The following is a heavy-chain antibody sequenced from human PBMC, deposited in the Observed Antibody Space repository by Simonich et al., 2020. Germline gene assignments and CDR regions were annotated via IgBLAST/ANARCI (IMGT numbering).Heavy chain of an antibody. V-gene: IGHV1-2*02. CDR1: GYTFTGYY. D-gene: IGHD2-21*01. CDR2: SNTNSGGT. J-gene: IGHJ3*02. CDR3: ARNGLVGILKAFDI. Sequence: QVQLVQSGAEVKKPGASVKVSCKASGYTFTGYYMHWVRQAPGQGLEWRGWSNTNSGGTNYAQKFQGRVTMTRDTSISTAYMELSRLRSDDTAVYYCARNGLVGILKAFDIWGQGTMVTVSS.